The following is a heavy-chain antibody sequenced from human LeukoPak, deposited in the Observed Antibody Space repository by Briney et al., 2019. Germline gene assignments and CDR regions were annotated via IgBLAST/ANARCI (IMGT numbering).Heavy chain of an antibody. J-gene: IGHJ6*03. D-gene: IGHD1-7*01. CDR2: VSGYNGNT. CDR1: GYTFPNYG. CDR3: ARALGSGTHYYYYMDV. V-gene: IGHV1-18*01. Sequence: ASVKVSCKASGYTFPNYGVSWVRQAPGQGLEWMGWVSGYNGNTNFAKNVQGRVTMTTDTSTSTAYMELRSLISDDTAVYYCARALGSGTHYYYYMDVWGKGTTVTVSS.